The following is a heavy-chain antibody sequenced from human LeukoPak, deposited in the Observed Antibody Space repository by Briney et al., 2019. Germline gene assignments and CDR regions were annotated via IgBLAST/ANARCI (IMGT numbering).Heavy chain of an antibody. V-gene: IGHV1-8*03. Sequence: ASVKVSCKASGYTYTSYDINWVRQATGQGLEWMGWMNPNSGNTGYAQKFQGRVIITRNTSISTAYMELSSLRSEDTAVYYCARVDPGSNAFDIWGQGTMVTVSS. CDR1: GYTYTSYD. CDR2: MNPNSGNT. D-gene: IGHD3-10*01. CDR3: ARVDPGSNAFDI. J-gene: IGHJ3*02.